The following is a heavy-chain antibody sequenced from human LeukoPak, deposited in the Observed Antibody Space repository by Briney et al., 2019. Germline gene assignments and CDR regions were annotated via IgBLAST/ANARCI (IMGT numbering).Heavy chain of an antibody. CDR3: AREGGSGWSAFDI. J-gene: IGHJ3*02. D-gene: IGHD6-19*01. CDR2: IYYSGST. V-gene: IGHV4-59*01. Sequence: PSETLSLTCTVSGXSISSYYWSWIRQPPGKGLEWIGYIYYSGSTNYNPSLKSRVTISVDTSKNQFSLKLSSVTAADTAVYYCAREGGSGWSAFDIWGQGTMVTVSS. CDR1: GXSISSYY.